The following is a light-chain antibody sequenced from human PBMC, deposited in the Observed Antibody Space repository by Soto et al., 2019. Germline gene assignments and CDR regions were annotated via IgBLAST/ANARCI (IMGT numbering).Light chain of an antibody. J-gene: IGLJ1*01. CDR3: TSPTPGSLYV. CDR2: MVS. CDR1: SSDGGNYNY. V-gene: IGLV2-14*01. Sequence: QSALTQPASVSGSPGQSITISCTVTSSDGGNYNYVSWYQQYPGRVPKLLIYMVSNRPSGVSNRFSGSKSGNTASLTISGLQAEDEADYFCTSPTPGSLYVFGTGTKVTVL.